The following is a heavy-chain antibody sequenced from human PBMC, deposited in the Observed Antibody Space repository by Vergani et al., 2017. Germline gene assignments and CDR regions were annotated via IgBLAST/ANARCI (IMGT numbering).Heavy chain of an antibody. D-gene: IGHD4-23*01. J-gene: IGHJ3*02. CDR1: GFTFDDYA. CDR2: ISWKSGSI. Sequence: EVQLVESGGGLVQPGRSLRLSCAASGFTFDDYAMNWVRQAPGKGLEWVTGISWKSGSIGYADSVKGRFTISRDNAKNSLYLQMNSLGAEDTALYYCAKDIGGYSGVSFDIWGQGTMVTVSS. CDR3: AKDIGGYSGVSFDI. V-gene: IGHV3-9*01.